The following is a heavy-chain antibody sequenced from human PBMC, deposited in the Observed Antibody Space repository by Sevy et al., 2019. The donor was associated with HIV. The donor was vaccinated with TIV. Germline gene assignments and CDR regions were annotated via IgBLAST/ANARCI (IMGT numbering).Heavy chain of an antibody. CDR2: ILYSGST. V-gene: IGHV4-59*01. Sequence: SETLSLTCSVSGGPISSYYWSWIRQPPGKRLEWIGYILYSGSTNYNPSFNSRLTISVDTSKNQFSLRLTSVTAADTAVYYCARAPPVRSGDDSLNWFDPWGQGILVTVSS. J-gene: IGHJ5*02. CDR1: GGPISSYY. D-gene: IGHD5-12*01. CDR3: ARAPPVRSGDDSLNWFDP.